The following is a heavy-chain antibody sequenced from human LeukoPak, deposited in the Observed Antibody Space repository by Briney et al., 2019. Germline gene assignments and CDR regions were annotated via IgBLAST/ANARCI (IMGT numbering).Heavy chain of an antibody. CDR1: GFTFSSYA. V-gene: IGHV3-30-3*01. CDR3: ARDRGGYRDY. CDR2: ISYDGSNK. J-gene: IGHJ4*02. D-gene: IGHD3-22*01. Sequence: GGSLRLSCTASGFTFSSYAMHWVRQPPGKGLEWVAVISYDGSNKYYADSVKGRFTISRDNSKNTLYLQMNSLRAEDTAVYYCARDRGGYRDYWGQGTLVTVSS.